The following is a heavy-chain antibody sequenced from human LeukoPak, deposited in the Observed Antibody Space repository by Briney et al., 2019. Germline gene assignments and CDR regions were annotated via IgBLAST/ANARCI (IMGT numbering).Heavy chain of an antibody. CDR1: GGSISSYY. V-gene: IGHV4-4*07. CDR2: IYTSGST. D-gene: IGHD6-13*01. CDR3: ASGVEQQLGPGFDY. Sequence: PSETLSLTCTVSGGSISSYYWSWIRQPAGKGLEWIGRIYTSGSTNYNPSLKSRVTMSVDTSKNQFTLKLSSVTAADTAVYYCASGVEQQLGPGFDYWGQGTLVTVSS. J-gene: IGHJ4*02.